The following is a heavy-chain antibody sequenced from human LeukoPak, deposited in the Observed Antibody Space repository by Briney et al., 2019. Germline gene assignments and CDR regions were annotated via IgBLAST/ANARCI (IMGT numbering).Heavy chain of an antibody. CDR1: GGSISSYY. V-gene: IGHV4-59*01. CDR3: ASRKLGNDY. D-gene: IGHD7-27*01. Sequence: SETLSLTCTVSGGSISSYYWSWIRQSPGKGLEWIGYIYYTGSTTYNPSLKSRATISADTSKNQFSLKLSSVTAADTAVYYCASRKLGNDYWGQGTLVTVSS. J-gene: IGHJ4*02. CDR2: IYYTGST.